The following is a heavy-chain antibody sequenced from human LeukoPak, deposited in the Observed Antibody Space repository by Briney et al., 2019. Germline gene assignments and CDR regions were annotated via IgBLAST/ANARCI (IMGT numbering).Heavy chain of an antibody. CDR1: GFTVSSNY. V-gene: IGHV3-66*01. D-gene: IGHD3-22*01. Sequence: GGSLRLSCAASGFTVSSNYMSWVRQAPGKGLEWVSVIYSGGSTYYPDSVKGRFTISRDNSKNTLYLQMNSLRAEDTAVYYCARDSGASDSSGYYSDYWGQGTLVTVSS. CDR3: ARDSGASDSSGYYSDY. J-gene: IGHJ4*02. CDR2: IYSGGST.